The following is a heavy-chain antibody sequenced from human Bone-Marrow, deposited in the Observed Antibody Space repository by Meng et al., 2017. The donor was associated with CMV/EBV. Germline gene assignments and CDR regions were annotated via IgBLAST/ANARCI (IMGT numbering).Heavy chain of an antibody. Sequence: VQLQESGPGLVKPSQTLSLTCSVSGDYINSGDYYWSWIRQPPGKGLEWIGYIYYSGSTYYNPSLESRLTISVDTSKNQFSLNLSSVTAADTAVYFCAKLSGSGTTSSGYHYAFDSWGQGTLVTVSS. V-gene: IGHV4-30-4*08. CDR3: AKLSGSGTTSSGYHYAFDS. CDR1: GDYINSGDYY. D-gene: IGHD3-22*01. J-gene: IGHJ4*02. CDR2: IYYSGST.